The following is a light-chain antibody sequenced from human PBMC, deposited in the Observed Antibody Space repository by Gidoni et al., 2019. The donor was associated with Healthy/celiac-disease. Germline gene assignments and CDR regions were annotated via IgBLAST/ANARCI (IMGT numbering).Light chain of an antibody. CDR3: QQYYSTPRT. J-gene: IGKJ1*01. V-gene: IGKV4-1*01. Sequence: DIAMTQAPDSLAVSLGERATINCKSSQSVLYSSNNKNYLAWYQQKPGQPPKLLIYWASTRESGLPDRFSGSGSGTDFTLTISRLQAEDVAVYYCQQYYSTPRTFGRGTKVEIK. CDR1: QSVLYSSNNKNY. CDR2: WAS.